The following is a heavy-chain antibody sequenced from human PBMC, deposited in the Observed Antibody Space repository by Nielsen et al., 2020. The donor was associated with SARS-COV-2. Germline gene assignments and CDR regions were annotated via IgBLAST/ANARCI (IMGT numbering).Heavy chain of an antibody. CDR2: IWYDGSNK. J-gene: IGHJ4*02. CDR3: AKGDGNSWSPFLYLDY. V-gene: IGHV3-33*06. CDR1: GFTFSSYG. Sequence: GESLKISCAASGFTFSSYGMHWVCQAPGKGLEWVAVIWYDGSNKYYADSVKGRFTISRDNSRNTLYLQMNSLRAEDTAVYYCAKGDGNSWSPFLYLDYWGQGTLVTVSS. D-gene: IGHD6-13*01.